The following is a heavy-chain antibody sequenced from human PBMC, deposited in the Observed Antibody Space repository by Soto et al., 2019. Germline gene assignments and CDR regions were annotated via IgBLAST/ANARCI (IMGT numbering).Heavy chain of an antibody. J-gene: IGHJ4*02. D-gene: IGHD3-3*01. CDR1: GYSFTSYW. Sequence: LGASLKISCKGSGYSFTSYWIGWVRQMPGKGLEWMGIIYPGDSDTRYSPSFQGQVTISADKSISTAYQQWSSLKASDTAMYYCARLRTDFWSGTIGGEFPDYWGQGTLVTVSS. V-gene: IGHV5-51*01. CDR3: ARLRTDFWSGTIGGEFPDY. CDR2: IYPGDSDT.